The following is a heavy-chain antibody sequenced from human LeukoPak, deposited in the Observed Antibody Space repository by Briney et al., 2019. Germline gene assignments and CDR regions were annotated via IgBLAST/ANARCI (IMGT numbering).Heavy chain of an antibody. CDR3: ARDPDYGDYVGYFDY. CDR1: GFTFSSYA. CDR2: ISYDGSNK. D-gene: IGHD4-17*01. V-gene: IGHV3-30-3*01. J-gene: IGHJ4*02. Sequence: GGSLRLSCAASGFTFSSYAMHWVRQAPGKGLEWVAVISYDGSNKYYADSVKGRFTISRDNSKNTLYLQMNILRAEDTAVYYCARDPDYGDYVGYFDYWGQGTLVTVSS.